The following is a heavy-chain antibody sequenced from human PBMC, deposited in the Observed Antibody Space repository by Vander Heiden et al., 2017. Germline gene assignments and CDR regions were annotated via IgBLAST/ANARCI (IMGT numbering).Heavy chain of an antibody. J-gene: IGHJ3*02. CDR2: ISFDGSTK. CDR1: GFTFGAYG. CDR3: ARDDVGVAGGSFDI. V-gene: IGHV3-33*01. D-gene: IGHD6-19*01. Sequence: QVQLVESGGGVVQPGRSLRLSCAASGFTFGAYGMHWVRQAPGKGLGWVALISFDGSTKSYAESVKGRFTISRDNPKNTLYLQMNSLRVEDTAVYYCARDDVGVAGGSFDIWGQGTMVTVSS.